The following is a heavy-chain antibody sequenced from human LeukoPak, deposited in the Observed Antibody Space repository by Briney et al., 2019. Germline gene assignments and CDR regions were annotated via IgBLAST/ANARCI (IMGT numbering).Heavy chain of an antibody. D-gene: IGHD6-19*01. CDR2: FDPEDGET. J-gene: IGHJ4*02. CDR1: GYTLTELS. CDR3: ASKRYASSGWDMEDY. V-gene: IGHV1-24*01. Sequence: GASVKVSCKVSGYTLTELSMHWVRQAPGKGLEWMGGFDPEDGETIYAQKFQGRVTMTKDTSTDTAYMELSSLRSEDTAVYYCASKRYASSGWDMEDYWGQGTLVTVSS.